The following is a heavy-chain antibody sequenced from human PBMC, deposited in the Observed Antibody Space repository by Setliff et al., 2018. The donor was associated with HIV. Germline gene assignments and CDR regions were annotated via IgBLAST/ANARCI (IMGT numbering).Heavy chain of an antibody. D-gene: IGHD5-12*01. V-gene: IGHV4-59*01. Sequence: PSETLSLTCPQESLGTPISSYYWNWIRQPPGKGLEWIGYIYNSGHSNSKPSLKSRVTISLDTSKNQFSLKLSSVTAADTAVYYCARGDGYRANDAYYDTGMDVWGQGITVTVSS. CDR1: GTPISSYY. CDR3: ARGDGYRANDAYYDTGMDV. J-gene: IGHJ6*02. CDR2: IYNSGHS.